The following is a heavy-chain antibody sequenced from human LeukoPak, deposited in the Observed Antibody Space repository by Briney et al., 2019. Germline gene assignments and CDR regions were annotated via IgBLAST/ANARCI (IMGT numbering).Heavy chain of an antibody. D-gene: IGHD3-22*01. CDR1: GFTLSYYG. V-gene: IGHV3-33*01. J-gene: IGHJ2*01. CDR2: IWSDGSNE. CDR3: ARDADTSGSYWYFDL. Sequence: GRSLRLSCAASGFTLSYYGMHWVRQAPGKGLEWVALIWSDGSNENYADSVKGRFTISRDTSRHTLYLQMPSLRAEDTAVYYCARDADTSGSYWYFDLWGRGTQVTVSS.